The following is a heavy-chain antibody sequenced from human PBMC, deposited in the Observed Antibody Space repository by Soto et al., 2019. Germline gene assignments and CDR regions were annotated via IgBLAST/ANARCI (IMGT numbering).Heavy chain of an antibody. D-gene: IGHD1-1*01. Sequence: SETLSLTCTVYGESFSQYYWRWIRQSPGKGLEWIGDVYHSGSTYYNPSLKSRVTISVDRSKNQFSLKLSSVTAADTAVYYCARVPDYWGQGTLVTVSS. CDR3: ARVPDY. CDR2: VYHSGST. CDR1: GESFSQYY. V-gene: IGHV4-34*01. J-gene: IGHJ4*02.